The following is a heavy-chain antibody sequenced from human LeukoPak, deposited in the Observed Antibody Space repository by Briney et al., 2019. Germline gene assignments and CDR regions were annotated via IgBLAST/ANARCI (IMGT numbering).Heavy chain of an antibody. V-gene: IGHV1-69*13. Sequence: ASVKVSCKASGGTFSSYAISWVRQAPGQGLEWMGGIIPIFGTANYAQKFQGRATITADESTSTAYMELSSLRSEDTAVYYCARGHYYGSGSYYGGFDYWGQGTLVTVSS. CDR1: GGTFSSYA. J-gene: IGHJ4*02. CDR2: IIPIFGTA. D-gene: IGHD3-10*01. CDR3: ARGHYYGSGSYYGGFDY.